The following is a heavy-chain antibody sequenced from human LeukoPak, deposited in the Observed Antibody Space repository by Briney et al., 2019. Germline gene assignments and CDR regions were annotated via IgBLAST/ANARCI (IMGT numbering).Heavy chain of an antibody. J-gene: IGHJ4*02. CDR3: AREAVYSGSYFFDY. Sequence: ASVKVSCKASGGTFSSYAISWVRQAPGQGLEWMGRIIPILGIANYAQKFQGRVTITADKSTSTAYMELSSLRSGDTAVYYCAREAVYSGSYFFDYWGQGTLVTVSS. D-gene: IGHD1-26*01. V-gene: IGHV1-69*04. CDR2: IIPILGIA. CDR1: GGTFSSYA.